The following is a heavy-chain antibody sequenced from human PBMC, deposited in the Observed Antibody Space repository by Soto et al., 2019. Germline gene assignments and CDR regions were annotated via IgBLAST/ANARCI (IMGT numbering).Heavy chain of an antibody. J-gene: IGHJ6*02. CDR3: ARARAQDFWSGYYAVLGMDV. CDR1: GFPFSSFG. V-gene: IGHV3-30*03. Sequence: LRLSCAASGFPFSSFGMHWVRQAPGKGLEWVAAISYDGSNKYYGDSVKGRFTISRDNSKNTVYLQMNSLRAEDTAVYYCARARAQDFWSGYYAVLGMDVWGQGTTVTVSS. D-gene: IGHD3-3*01. CDR2: ISYDGSNK.